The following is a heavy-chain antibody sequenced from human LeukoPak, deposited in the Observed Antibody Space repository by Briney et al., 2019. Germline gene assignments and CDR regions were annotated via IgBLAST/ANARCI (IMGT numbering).Heavy chain of an antibody. Sequence: SVKVSCKASGGTFSSYAISWVRQAPGQGLEWMGGIIPIFGTANYAQKFQGRVTITADESTSTAYMELSSLRSDDTAVYYCARVATGTLDYWGQGTLVTVSS. CDR2: IIPIFGTA. J-gene: IGHJ4*02. V-gene: IGHV1-69*01. D-gene: IGHD1-1*01. CDR1: GGTFSSYA. CDR3: ARVATGTLDY.